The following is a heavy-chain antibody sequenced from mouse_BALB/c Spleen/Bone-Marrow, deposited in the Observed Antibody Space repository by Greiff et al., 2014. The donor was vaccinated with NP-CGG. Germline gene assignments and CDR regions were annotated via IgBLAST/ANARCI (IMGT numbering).Heavy chain of an antibody. D-gene: IGHD2-1*01. V-gene: IGHV1-69*02. J-gene: IGHJ4*01. Sequence: QVQLQQPGAELVRPGASVKLSCKASGYTFTSYWINWVKQRPGQGLEWIGNIYPSDSYTNYNQKFKDKATLTVDKSSSTAYMQLSSPTSEDSAVYYCTLLSPMDYWGQGTSATVSS. CDR2: IYPSDSYT. CDR3: TLLSPMDY. CDR1: GYTFTSYW.